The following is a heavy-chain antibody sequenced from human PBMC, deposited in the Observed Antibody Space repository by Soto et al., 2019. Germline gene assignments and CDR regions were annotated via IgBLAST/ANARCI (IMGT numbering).Heavy chain of an antibody. CDR3: AKRAGVAVARNDY. J-gene: IGHJ4*02. CDR2: IRGSGGST. V-gene: IGHV3-23*01. D-gene: IGHD6-19*01. Sequence: GGSLRPSCAASGFTSSSYAMSWVRHAPGKGLEWVSAIRGSGGSTYYADSVKGRFTISRDNSKNTLYLQMNSLRAEDTAVYYCAKRAGVAVARNDYWGQGTLVTVSS. CDR1: GFTSSSYA.